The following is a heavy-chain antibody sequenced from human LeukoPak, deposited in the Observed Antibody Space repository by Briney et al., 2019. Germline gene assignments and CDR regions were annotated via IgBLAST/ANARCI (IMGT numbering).Heavy chain of an antibody. CDR1: GGSISGYS. Sequence: SETLSLTCTVSGGSISGYSWTWIRQPPGQGLEWIGYLHNSRTTSYNPSLTGRVTISVDTAMDQISLKLNSVTAADTAVYYCARGHLGLSPWGQGTLVTVSS. V-gene: IGHV4-59*01. D-gene: IGHD3-10*01. J-gene: IGHJ5*02. CDR2: LHNSRTT. CDR3: ARGHLGLSP.